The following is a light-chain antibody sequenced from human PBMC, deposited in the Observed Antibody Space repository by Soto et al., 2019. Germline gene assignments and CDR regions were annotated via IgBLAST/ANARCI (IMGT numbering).Light chain of an antibody. CDR3: QQSSSTPRT. CDR2: AAS. V-gene: IGKV1-39*01. J-gene: IGKJ2*01. CDR1: QSISSY. Sequence: DIQMTQSPSSLSASVGDRVTITCRASQSISSYLNWYQQKPGKAPKLLIYAASNLQSGVPSRFSGSGSGTDFTLTISSMQPEDFGTNYCQQSSSTPRTFGQGTKLEIK.